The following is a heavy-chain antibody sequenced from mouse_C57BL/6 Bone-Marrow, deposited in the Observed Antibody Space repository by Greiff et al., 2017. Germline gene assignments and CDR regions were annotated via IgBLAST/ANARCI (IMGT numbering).Heavy chain of an antibody. J-gene: IGHJ2*01. V-gene: IGHV1-81*01. Sequence: QVQLQQSGAELARPGASVKLSCKASGYTFTSYGISWVKQRTGQGLEWIGEIYPRSGNTYHNEKFKGKATLTADKSSSTAYMELRSLTSEDSAVYFCARRTTAYYFDYGGEGTTLTVSS. CDR1: GYTFTSYG. CDR2: IYPRSGNT. CDR3: ARRTTAYYFDY. D-gene: IGHD1-2*01.